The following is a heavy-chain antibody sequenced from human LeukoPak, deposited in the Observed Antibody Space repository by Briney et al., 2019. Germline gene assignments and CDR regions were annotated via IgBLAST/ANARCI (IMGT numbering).Heavy chain of an antibody. CDR1: GLTFSKYA. CDR3: AKDLGRKVSDSSVDY. V-gene: IGHV3-23*01. CDR2: ISGSGGST. D-gene: IGHD3-16*01. Sequence: GGSLRLSCAASGLTFSKYAMSWVRQAPGKGLEWVSTISGSGGSTYYADSVKGRFTISRDNSKNTLYLQMNSLRAEDTAVYYCAKDLGRKVSDSSVDYWGQGTLVTVSS. J-gene: IGHJ4*02.